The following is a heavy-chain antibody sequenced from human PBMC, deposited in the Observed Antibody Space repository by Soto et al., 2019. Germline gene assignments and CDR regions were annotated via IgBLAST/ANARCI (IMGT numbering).Heavy chain of an antibody. CDR2: IIPIFGTA. J-gene: IGHJ5*02. V-gene: IGHV1-69*13. D-gene: IGHD6-13*01. CDR3: ARVDSSSWYNWFDH. Sequence: ASVKVSCKASGGTFSSYAISWVRQAPGQGLEWMGGIIPIFGTANYAQKFQGRVTITADESTSTAYMELSSLRSGDTAVYYCARVDSSSWYNWFDHWGQGTQVTVSS. CDR1: GGTFSSYA.